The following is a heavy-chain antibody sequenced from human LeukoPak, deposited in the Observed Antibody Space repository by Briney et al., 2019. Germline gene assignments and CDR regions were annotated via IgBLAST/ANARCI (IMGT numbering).Heavy chain of an antibody. V-gene: IGHV1-18*01. D-gene: IGHD1-26*01. CDR1: GYTLTSYG. J-gene: IGHJ4*02. CDR2: ISAYNGNT. Sequence: ASVKVSCKASGYTLTSYGISWVRQAPGQGLEWMGWISAYNGNTNYAQKLQGRVTMTTDTSTSTAYMELRSLRSDDTAVYYCARQPDDEIVGATRFDYWGQGTLVTVSS. CDR3: ARQPDDEIVGATRFDY.